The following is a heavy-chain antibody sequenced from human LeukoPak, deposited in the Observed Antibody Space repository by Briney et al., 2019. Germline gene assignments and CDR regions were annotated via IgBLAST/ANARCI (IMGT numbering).Heavy chain of an antibody. CDR3: AREGIAVAGFDY. J-gene: IGHJ4*02. D-gene: IGHD6-19*01. CDR2: ISSSSSYI. V-gene: IGHV3-21*01. Sequence: GGSLRLSCAASGFTFSSYSMNWVRQAPGKGLEWVSSISSSSSYIYYADSVKGRFTISRDNAKNSLYLQMNSLRAEDTAVYYCAREGIAVAGFDYWGQGTLVTVSS. CDR1: GFTFSSYS.